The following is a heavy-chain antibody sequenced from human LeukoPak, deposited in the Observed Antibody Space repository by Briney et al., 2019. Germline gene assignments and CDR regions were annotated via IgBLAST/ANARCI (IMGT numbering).Heavy chain of an antibody. D-gene: IGHD3-22*01. V-gene: IGHV4-59*01. Sequence: PSETLSLTCTVSSGSISNYFWSWIRQPPGKGLEWIGYVHHSGTANYNPSLMSRVNISIDTSENRLSLRLSSVTAADTALYYCASLGGYYESSSYSQLDAFDIWGQGTVVTVSS. CDR1: SGSISNYF. CDR2: VHHSGTA. J-gene: IGHJ3*02. CDR3: ASLGGYYESSSYSQLDAFDI.